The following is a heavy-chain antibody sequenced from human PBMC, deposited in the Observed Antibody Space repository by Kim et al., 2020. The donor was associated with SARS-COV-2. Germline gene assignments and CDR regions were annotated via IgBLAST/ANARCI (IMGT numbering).Heavy chain of an antibody. CDR2: INNDGTTT. CDR3: VKDRGSVIRDFDY. Sequence: GGSLRLSCSASGFLFSTYAIHWVRQAPGKGLEYVSAINNDGTTTSYADSVKGRFTISRDNSKNTVYLQMSSLRSEDTAVHYCVKDRGSVIRDFDYWGQGTLVTVSS. CDR1: GFLFSTYA. J-gene: IGHJ4*02. D-gene: IGHD2-21*01. V-gene: IGHV3-64D*06.